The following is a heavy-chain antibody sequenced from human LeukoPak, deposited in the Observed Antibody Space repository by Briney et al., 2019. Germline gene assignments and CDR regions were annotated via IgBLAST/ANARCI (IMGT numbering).Heavy chain of an antibody. CDR2: IGAYNGNT. J-gene: IGHJ5*02. D-gene: IGHD2-2*02. V-gene: IGHV1-18*01. Sequence: ASVNVSCMASGYTVISYGIGWVRQAPGQGLEWMGWIGAYNGNTNYAQKLQGRVTMTTDTSTSTAYMELRSLRSDDTAVYYCARDRPNCSSTSCYKGYNWFDPWGQGTLVTVSS. CDR3: ARDRPNCSSTSCYKGYNWFDP. CDR1: GYTVISYG.